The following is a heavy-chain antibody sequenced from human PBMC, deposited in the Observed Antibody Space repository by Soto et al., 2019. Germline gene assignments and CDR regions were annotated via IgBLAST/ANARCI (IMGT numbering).Heavy chain of an antibody. CDR2: LSYGGRT. CDR1: GVSISGYF. CDR3: ARLPVEKYYFDY. V-gene: IGHV4-59*08. J-gene: IGHJ4*02. Sequence: PSETLSLTCTVSGVSISGYFWSWIRQPPGKGLEYIGYLSYGGRTNYNPSLKSRVAISLDTSENQFSLKLNYVSAADTAVYYCARLPVEKYYFDYWGQGTLVT.